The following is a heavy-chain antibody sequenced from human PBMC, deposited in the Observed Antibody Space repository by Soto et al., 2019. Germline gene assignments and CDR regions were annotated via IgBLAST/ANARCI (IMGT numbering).Heavy chain of an antibody. D-gene: IGHD6-13*01. CDR2: IYYSGST. Sequence: SETLSLTCTVSGGSISSGGYYWSWTRQHPGKGLEWIGYIYYSGSTYYNPSLKSRVTISVDTSKNQFSLKLSSVTAADTAVYYCASSSSSWYYWFDPWGQGTLVTVSS. V-gene: IGHV4-31*03. CDR1: GGSISSGGYY. CDR3: ASSSSSWYYWFDP. J-gene: IGHJ5*02.